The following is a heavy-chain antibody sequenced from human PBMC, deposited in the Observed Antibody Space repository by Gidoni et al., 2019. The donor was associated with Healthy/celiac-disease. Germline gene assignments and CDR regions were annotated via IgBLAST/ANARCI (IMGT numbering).Heavy chain of an antibody. CDR1: GFTFSRYA. J-gene: IGHJ4*02. CDR2: ISYDGSNK. CDR3: ATISSQFDY. D-gene: IGHD6-13*01. V-gene: IGHV3-30-3*01. Sequence: QVQLVESGGGVVQHGRSLRRSCAASGFTFSRYAMHWVRQAPGKGLEWVAVISYDGSNKYYADSVKGRFTISRDNSKNTLYLQMNSLRAEDTAVYYCATISSQFDYWGQGTLVTVSS.